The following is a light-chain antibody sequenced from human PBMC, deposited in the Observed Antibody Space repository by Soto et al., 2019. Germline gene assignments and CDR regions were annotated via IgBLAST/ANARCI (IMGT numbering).Light chain of an antibody. J-gene: IGKJ1*01. CDR1: QSIGTW. CDR2: EAS. Sequence: DIQMTQSPSTLSATAGDRVTITCRASQSIGTWLAWYQHKPGEAPKLLIAEASRLESGVPSRFSGGGSGTEFTLTISRLQPDDVATYYCQHYISFPWTFGQGTKVDI. CDR3: QHYISFPWT. V-gene: IGKV1-5*01.